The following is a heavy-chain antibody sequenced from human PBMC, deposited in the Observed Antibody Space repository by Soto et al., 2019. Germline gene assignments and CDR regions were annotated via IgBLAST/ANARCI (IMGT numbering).Heavy chain of an antibody. J-gene: IGHJ6*02. Sequence: SVKVSCKASGGTFSSYAISWVRQAPGQGLEWMGGIIPIFGTANYAQKFQGRVTITADKSTSTAYMELSSLRSEDTAVYYCARFSTVVSTYRGYYYGMDVWGQGTTVTSP. D-gene: IGHD4-17*01. CDR1: GGTFSSYA. CDR3: ARFSTVVSTYRGYYYGMDV. CDR2: IIPIFGTA. V-gene: IGHV1-69*06.